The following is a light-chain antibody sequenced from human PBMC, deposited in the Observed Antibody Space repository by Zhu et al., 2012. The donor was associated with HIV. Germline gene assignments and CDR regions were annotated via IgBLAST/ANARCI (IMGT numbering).Light chain of an antibody. CDR3: QQRSNWPRT. CDR1: QSVSSH. CDR2: GAS. V-gene: IGKV3-11*01. Sequence: EVVLTQFPATLSLSPGERATLSCRASQSVSSHLAWYQQKAGQAPRLLIYGASTRATGIPARLTASGSGTDFSLAISSLDPEDFAVYYCQQRSNWPRTFGQGTKV. J-gene: IGKJ1*01.